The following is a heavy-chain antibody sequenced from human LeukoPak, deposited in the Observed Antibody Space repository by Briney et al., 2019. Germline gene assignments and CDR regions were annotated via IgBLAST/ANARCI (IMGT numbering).Heavy chain of an antibody. CDR2: ISHDARTK. D-gene: IGHD5-24*01. Sequence: PGKSLTHSCVVSGFNFDNFAMHWVRQPLGKGLEWVAVISHDARTKYYADSMKGRITISRDNSKNTLFLQMNNLRTEDTAVYFCARPSPPGDGYNPPDHWGQGTLVTVSS. V-gene: IGHV3-30*04. CDR3: ARPSPPGDGYNPPDH. J-gene: IGHJ5*02. CDR1: GFNFDNFA.